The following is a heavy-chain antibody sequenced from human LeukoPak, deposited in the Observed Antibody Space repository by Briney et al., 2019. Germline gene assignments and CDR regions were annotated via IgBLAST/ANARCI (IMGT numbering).Heavy chain of an antibody. J-gene: IGHJ2*01. CDR2: IYYSGSA. Sequence: SQTLSLTCTISDGSITTYYWSWIRQSPGQGLEWLGYIYYSGSANYNPSLKNRVTMSADASKNQFSLRVSSVTPADTAVYFCVGDLDYRGNSGYFGLWGRGALVTVS. CDR3: VGDLDYRGNSGYFGL. V-gene: IGHV4-59*01. CDR1: DGSITTYY. D-gene: IGHD4-23*01.